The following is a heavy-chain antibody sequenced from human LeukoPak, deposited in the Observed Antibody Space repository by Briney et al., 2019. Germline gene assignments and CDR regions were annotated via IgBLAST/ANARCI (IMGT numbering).Heavy chain of an antibody. Sequence: SETLPLTCAVYGGSFSGYYWSWIRQPPGKGLEWIGEINHSGSTNYNPSVKSRVTISVDTSKNQFSLKLSSVTAADTAVYYCASRAYYYDSSGSTGAFDIWGQGTMVTVSS. V-gene: IGHV4-34*01. CDR1: GGSFSGYY. J-gene: IGHJ3*02. CDR2: INHSGST. CDR3: ASRAYYYDSSGSTGAFDI. D-gene: IGHD3-22*01.